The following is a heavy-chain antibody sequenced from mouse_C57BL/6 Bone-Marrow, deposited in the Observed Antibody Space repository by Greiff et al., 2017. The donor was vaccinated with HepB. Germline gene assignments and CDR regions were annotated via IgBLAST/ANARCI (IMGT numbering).Heavy chain of an antibody. V-gene: IGHV1-82*01. CDR2: IYPGDGDT. CDR3: ARERWVYAMDY. Sequence: QVQLQQSGPELVKPGASVKISCKASGYAFSSSWMNWVKQRPGKGLEWIGRIYPGDGDTNYNGKFKGKATLTADKSSSTAYMQLSSLTSEDSAVYFCARERWVYAMDYWGQGTSVTVSS. J-gene: IGHJ4*01. CDR1: GYAFSSSW. D-gene: IGHD2-3*01.